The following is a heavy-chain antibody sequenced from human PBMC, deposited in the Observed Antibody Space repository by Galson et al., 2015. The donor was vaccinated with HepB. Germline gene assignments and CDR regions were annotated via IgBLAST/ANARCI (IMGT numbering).Heavy chain of an antibody. J-gene: IGHJ5*02. CDR3: ARDYMASAYYYDSSGYYESGYPDNWFDP. V-gene: IGHV3-33*01. CDR1: GFTFSSYG. CDR2: IWYDGSNK. Sequence: SLRLSCAASGFTFSSYGMHWVRQAPGKGLEWVAVIWYDGSNKYYADSVKGRFTISRDNSKNTLYLQMNSLRAEDTAVYYCARDYMASAYYYDSSGYYESGYPDNWFDPWGQGTLVTASS. D-gene: IGHD3-22*01.